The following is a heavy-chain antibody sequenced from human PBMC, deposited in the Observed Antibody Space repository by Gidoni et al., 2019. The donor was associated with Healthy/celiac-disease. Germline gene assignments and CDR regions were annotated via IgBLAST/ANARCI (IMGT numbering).Heavy chain of an antibody. V-gene: IGHV3-48*02. D-gene: IGHD3-22*01. J-gene: IGHJ3*02. CDR1: GFTFSSYS. CDR3: ARDTPGGYDSRPDAFDI. CDR2: ISSSSSTI. Sequence: EVQLVESGGGLVQPGGSLRLSCAASGFTFSSYSMNWVRQAPGKGLEWVSYISSSSSTIYYADSVKGRFTISRDNAKNSLYLQMNSLRDEDTAVYYCARDTPGGYDSRPDAFDIWGQGTMVTVSS.